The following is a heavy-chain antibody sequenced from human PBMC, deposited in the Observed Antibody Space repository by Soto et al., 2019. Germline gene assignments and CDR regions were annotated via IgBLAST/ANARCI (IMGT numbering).Heavy chain of an antibody. D-gene: IGHD6-19*01. CDR3: ARGRGSPVAGTFGQFDY. J-gene: IGHJ4*02. CDR1: GGSISGYY. Sequence: SETLSLTCTVSGGSISGYYWSWIRQPPGKGLEWIGYIYNTGSTAYNPSLKSRVTISVDTSKNQFSLKLNSVTAADTAVYYCARGRGSPVAGTFGQFDYWGQGTLVTVSS. CDR2: IYNTGST. V-gene: IGHV4-59*01.